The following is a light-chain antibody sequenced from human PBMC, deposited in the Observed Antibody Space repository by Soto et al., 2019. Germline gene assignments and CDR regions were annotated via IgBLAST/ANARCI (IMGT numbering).Light chain of an antibody. V-gene: IGLV2-14*01. J-gene: IGLJ1*01. CDR3: SSYTSSSTYV. CDR1: SSDVGFYNY. CDR2: DVS. Sequence: QSVLTHPASVSGSPGQSITISCTGTSSDVGFYNYVSWYQQNPGKAPKLMIYDVSNRPSGVSNRFSGSKSGNTASLTISGLQTEDEADYYCSSYTSSSTYVFGTGTKVTVL.